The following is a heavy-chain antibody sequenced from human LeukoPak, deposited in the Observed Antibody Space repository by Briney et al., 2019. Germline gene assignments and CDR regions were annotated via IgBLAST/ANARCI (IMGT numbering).Heavy chain of an antibody. CDR3: ARRYYDFWSGYHRYYFDY. Sequence: GESLKISCKGSGHSFTSYWIGWVRQMPGKGLEWMGIIYPGDSDTRYSPSFQGQVTISADKSISTAYLQWSSLKASDTAMYYCARRYYDFWSGYHRYYFDYWGQGTLVTVSS. J-gene: IGHJ4*02. CDR1: GHSFTSYW. D-gene: IGHD3-3*01. V-gene: IGHV5-51*01. CDR2: IYPGDSDT.